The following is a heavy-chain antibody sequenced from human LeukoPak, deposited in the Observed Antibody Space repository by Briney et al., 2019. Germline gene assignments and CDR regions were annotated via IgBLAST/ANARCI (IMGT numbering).Heavy chain of an antibody. V-gene: IGHV3-30*04. Sequence: GRSLRLSCAASGFTFSSYAMHWVSQAPGKGLEWVAVISYDGSNKYYADSVKGRFTISRDNSKDTLYLQMNSLRAEDTAVYYCARDDKAWDYYGMDVWGQGTTVTVSS. CDR3: ARDDKAWDYYGMDV. CDR2: ISYDGSNK. D-gene: IGHD3-16*01. J-gene: IGHJ6*02. CDR1: GFTFSSYA.